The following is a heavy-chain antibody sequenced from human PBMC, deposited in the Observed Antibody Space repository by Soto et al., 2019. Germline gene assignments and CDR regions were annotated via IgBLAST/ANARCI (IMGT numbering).Heavy chain of an antibody. D-gene: IGHD2-15*01. Sequence: LSLTCAVYGGSFSGYYWSWIRQPPGKGLEWIGEINHSGSTNYNPSLKSRVTISVDTSKNQFSLKLSSVTAADTAVYYCARRRRLLLPHYWFDPWGQGTLVTVSS. CDR1: GGSFSGYY. CDR2: INHSGST. V-gene: IGHV4-34*01. J-gene: IGHJ5*02. CDR3: ARRRRLLLPHYWFDP.